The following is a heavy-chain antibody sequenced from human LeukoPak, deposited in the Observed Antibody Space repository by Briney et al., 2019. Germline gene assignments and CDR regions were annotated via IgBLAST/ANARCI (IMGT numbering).Heavy chain of an antibody. CDR3: ARSGVLRPVYYYYMDV. D-gene: IGHD3-10*01. CDR1: GGSISSYY. V-gene: IGHV4-4*07. CDR2: IYTSGST. Sequence: PSETLSLTCTVSGGSISSYYWSWIRQPAGKGLEWLGSIYTSGSTNYNPSLKSRVTISVDKSKNQFSLKLSSVTAADTAVYYCARSGVLRPVYYYYMDVWGKGTTVTVSS. J-gene: IGHJ6*03.